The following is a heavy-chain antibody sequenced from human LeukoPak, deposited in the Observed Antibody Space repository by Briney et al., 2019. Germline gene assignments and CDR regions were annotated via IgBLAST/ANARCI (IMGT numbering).Heavy chain of an antibody. CDR3: ARDQPALDY. J-gene: IGHJ4*02. CDR2: INLNTGDT. Sequence: ASVKVSCKASGFTFIGYYMHWVRQAPGQGLEWMGWINLNTGDTDYAPKFQGRFTMSRDTSITTAYMELSRLRYDDTAVYYCARDQPALDYWGRGTLVTVSS. CDR1: GFTFIGYY. V-gene: IGHV1-2*02.